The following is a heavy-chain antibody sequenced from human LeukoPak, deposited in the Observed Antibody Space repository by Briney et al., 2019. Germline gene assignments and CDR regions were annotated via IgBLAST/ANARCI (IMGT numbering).Heavy chain of an antibody. Sequence: SETLSLTCTVSGGSIRGYYWSWIRQPPGKGLEWIGYIYYSGSTKYNPSLQSRVTISVDTSKNQFSLKLSSVTAADTAVYKCARGIVGAGSYYYYMDVWGKGTTVTVSS. CDR1: GGSIRGYY. CDR2: IYYSGST. CDR3: ARGIVGAGSYYYYMDV. J-gene: IGHJ6*03. D-gene: IGHD1-26*01. V-gene: IGHV4-59*01.